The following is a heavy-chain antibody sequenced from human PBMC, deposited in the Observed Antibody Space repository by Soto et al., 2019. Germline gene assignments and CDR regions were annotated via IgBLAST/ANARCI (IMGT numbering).Heavy chain of an antibody. V-gene: IGHV4-59*01. CDR2: IYYSGST. J-gene: IGHJ5*02. CDR1: GGSLSSYY. Sequence: SATLSLTCTVSGGSLSSYYWRWLRQPPGKGLEWIGYIYYSGSTNYNPSLKSRVTISVHTSKNQFSLKLRSVTAADTAVYYCAREKGSPFDPGGQGTLVTV. CDR3: AREKGSPFDP.